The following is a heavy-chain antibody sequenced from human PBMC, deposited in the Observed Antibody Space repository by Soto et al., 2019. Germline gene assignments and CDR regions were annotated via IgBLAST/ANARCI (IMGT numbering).Heavy chain of an antibody. CDR3: ARVEIRSVDY. Sequence: GVPLRRSPAAPGFTSSSYEMNWVRQAPGKGLEWLSYICSSGSTIYYPASVKGRFTISRDNANNSLYLLMNSLRAEDTAVYYCARVEIRSVDYWGQGTLVTVSS. CDR2: ICSSGSTI. J-gene: IGHJ4*02. V-gene: IGHV3-48*03. CDR1: GFTSSSYE. D-gene: IGHD2-15*01.